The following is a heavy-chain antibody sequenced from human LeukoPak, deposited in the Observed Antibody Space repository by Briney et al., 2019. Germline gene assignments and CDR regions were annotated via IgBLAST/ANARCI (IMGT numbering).Heavy chain of an antibody. CDR1: GFAFKSYS. J-gene: IGHJ6*03. CDR2: ISYDEYNK. D-gene: IGHD5-18*01. Sequence: GGSLRLSCTAAGFAFKSYSMHWVRQAPGKGLEWVAVISYDEYNKYYADAVRGRFTISRENPKNTLYLEINSLTADDTGVYYCARDANTAMAYYYYYYMDPWGRGTTVSVSS. V-gene: IGHV3-30*04. CDR3: ARDANTAMAYYYYYYMDP.